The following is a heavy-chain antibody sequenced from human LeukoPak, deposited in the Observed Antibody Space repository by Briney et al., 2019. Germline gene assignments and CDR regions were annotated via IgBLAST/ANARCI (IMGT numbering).Heavy chain of an antibody. CDR3: AKGSDYDILTGYPDY. D-gene: IGHD3-9*01. V-gene: IGHV3-23*01. J-gene: IGHJ4*02. Sequence: GGSPRLSCAASGFTFSSYGMSWVRQAPGKGLEWVSAISGSGGSTYYADSVKGRFTISRDNSKNTLYLQMNSLRAEDTAVYYCAKGSDYDILTGYPDYWGQGTLVTVSS. CDR1: GFTFSSYG. CDR2: ISGSGGST.